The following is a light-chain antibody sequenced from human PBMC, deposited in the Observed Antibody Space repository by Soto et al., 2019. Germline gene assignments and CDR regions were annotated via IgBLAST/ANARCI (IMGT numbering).Light chain of an antibody. J-gene: IGLJ3*02. CDR3: AAWDDSLSARRV. CDR1: SSNIGSNY. Sequence: QSVLTQPPSASGPPGQRVTLSCSGSSSNIGSNYVYWYQQLPGTAPKLLIYRNNQRPSGVPDRFSGSKSGTSASLAISGLRSEDEADYYCAAWDDSLSARRVFGGGTKLTVL. CDR2: RNN. V-gene: IGLV1-47*01.